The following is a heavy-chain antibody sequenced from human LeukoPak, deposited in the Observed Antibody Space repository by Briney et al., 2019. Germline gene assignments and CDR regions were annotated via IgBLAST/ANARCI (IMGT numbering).Heavy chain of an antibody. Sequence: GGSLRLSCVDSGVTFSKYWLHWGRHVARKGLVWVSRIKIDVDTAYADSVKGRFTISRDNVKNTLYLQMNSLRAEDTAVYYCAGVDPDDYGDYYDYWGQGTLVSVSS. D-gene: IGHD4-17*01. CDR2: IKIDVDT. V-gene: IGHV3-74*03. CDR1: GVTFSKYW. CDR3: AGVDPDDYGDYYDY. J-gene: IGHJ4*02.